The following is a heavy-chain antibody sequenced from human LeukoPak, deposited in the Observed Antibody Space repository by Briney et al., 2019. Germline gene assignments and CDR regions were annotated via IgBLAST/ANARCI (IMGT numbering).Heavy chain of an antibody. Sequence: PGGSLRLSCAASGFTFSSCAMSWVRQAPGKGLEWVSAISGSGGSTYYADSVKGRFTISRDNSKNTLYLQMNSLRAEDTAVYYCAKDRVVVVPAAMSGLLDYWGQGTLVTVSS. CDR3: AKDRVVVVPAAMSGLLDY. V-gene: IGHV3-23*01. J-gene: IGHJ4*02. CDR1: GFTFSSCA. D-gene: IGHD2-2*01. CDR2: ISGSGGST.